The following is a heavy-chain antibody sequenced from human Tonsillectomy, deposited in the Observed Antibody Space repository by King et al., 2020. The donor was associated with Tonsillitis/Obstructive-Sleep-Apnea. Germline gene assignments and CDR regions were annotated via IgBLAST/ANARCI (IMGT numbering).Heavy chain of an antibody. D-gene: IGHD2/OR15-2a*01. J-gene: IGHJ4*02. CDR2: IYDSGST. V-gene: IGHV4-59*01. CDR3: ARDEGTGYYGEGFDS. Sequence: QLQESGPGLVKPSETLSLTCTVSGGSISSYYWNWIRQPPGKGLEWIGYIYDSGSTYYSPSLKSRITISVDTSKNQFSLNLNSVTAADTAVYFCARDEGTGYYGEGFDSWGQGTLVTVSS. CDR1: GGSISSYY.